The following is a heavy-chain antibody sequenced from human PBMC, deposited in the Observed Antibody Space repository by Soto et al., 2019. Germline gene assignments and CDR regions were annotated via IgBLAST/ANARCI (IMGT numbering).Heavy chain of an antibody. CDR1: GGSISSYY. V-gene: IGHV4-59*01. CDR2: IYYSGST. D-gene: IGHD5-18*01. CDR3: ARGDTAMVDWFDP. J-gene: IGHJ5*02. Sequence: SETLSLTCTVSGGSISSYYWSWIRQPPGKGLEWIGYIYYSGSTNYNPSLKSRVTISVDTSKNQFSLKLSSVTAADTAVYYCARGDTAMVDWFDPWGQGTLVTVSS.